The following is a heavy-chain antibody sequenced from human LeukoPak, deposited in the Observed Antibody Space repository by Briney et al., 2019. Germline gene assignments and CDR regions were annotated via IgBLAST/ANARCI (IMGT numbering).Heavy chain of an antibody. V-gene: IGHV1-18*01. CDR1: GYTFTNYG. Sequence: GASVKVSCKASGYTFTNYGISWVRQAPGQGLEWVGWISAYNGNTKYAQKLQGRVTMTTDTSTSTAYMELRSLRSDDTAVYYCARDLFVVAFDYWGQGTLVTVSS. CDR3: ARDLFVVAFDY. CDR2: ISAYNGNT. J-gene: IGHJ4*02. D-gene: IGHD2-15*01.